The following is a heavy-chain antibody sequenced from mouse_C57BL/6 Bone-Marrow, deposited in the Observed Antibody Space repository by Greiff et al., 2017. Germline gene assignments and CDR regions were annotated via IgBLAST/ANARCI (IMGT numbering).Heavy chain of an antibody. J-gene: IGHJ3*01. CDR2: IYPGDGDT. Sequence: VQLQQSGPELVKPGASVKISCKASGYAFSSSWMNWVKQRPGKGLEWIGRIYPGDGDTNYNGKFKGKATLTADKSSSTAYMQLSSLTSEDSAVYFCAREKELGQRGAWFAYWGQGTLVTVSA. D-gene: IGHD4-1*01. CDR3: AREKELGQRGAWFAY. CDR1: GYAFSSSW. V-gene: IGHV1-82*01.